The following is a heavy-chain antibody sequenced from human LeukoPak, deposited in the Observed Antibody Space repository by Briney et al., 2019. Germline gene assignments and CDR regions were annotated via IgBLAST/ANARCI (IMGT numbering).Heavy chain of an antibody. CDR2: ISGSGKT. J-gene: IGHJ4*02. D-gene: IGHD4-11*01. Sequence: GGSLRLSCAASGFSFSTHAMSWLRQAPGQGLEWVSAISGSGKTYYPDSVKGRFTISRDNSKNTLFLLKNDRRAEDTAVYYCSKERNAKGYFDYWGQGTRANVAS. CDR1: GFSFSTHA. CDR3: SKERNAKGYFDY. V-gene: IGHV3-23*01.